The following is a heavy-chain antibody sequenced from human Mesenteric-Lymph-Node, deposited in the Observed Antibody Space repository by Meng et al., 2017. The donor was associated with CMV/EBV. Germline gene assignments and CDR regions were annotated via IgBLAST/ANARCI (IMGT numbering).Heavy chain of an antibody. CDR3: AANLVWF. J-gene: IGHJ4*03. V-gene: IGHV3-23*05. CDR2: IYNSGSST. Sequence: GGSLRLSCAASGFTFSNYALSWVRQAPGRGLEWVSTIYNSGSSTYYADSVKGRFTISRDNSKNTLYLQMNSLRAEDTATYYCAANLVWFGGPVTMVTVSS. D-gene: IGHD3-10*01. CDR1: GFTFSNYA.